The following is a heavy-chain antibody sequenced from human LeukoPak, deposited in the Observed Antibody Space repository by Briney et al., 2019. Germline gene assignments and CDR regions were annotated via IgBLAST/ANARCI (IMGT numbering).Heavy chain of an antibody. CDR1: GFTFSSYW. J-gene: IGHJ6*03. CDR2: ISSDGSST. V-gene: IGHV3-74*01. Sequence: PGGPLRLSCTASGFTFSSYWMHWVRQAPGKGLVWVSRISSDGSSTTYADSVKGRFTISRDNAKHTLYLQMNSLRAEDTAVYYCASLGHAGYYDFWSGYYMPYYMDVWGKGTTVTVSS. D-gene: IGHD3-3*01. CDR3: ASLGHAGYYDFWSGYYMPYYMDV.